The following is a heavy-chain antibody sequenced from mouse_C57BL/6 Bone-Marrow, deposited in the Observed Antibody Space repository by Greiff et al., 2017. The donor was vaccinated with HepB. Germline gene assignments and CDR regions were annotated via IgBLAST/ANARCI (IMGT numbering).Heavy chain of an antibody. CDR3: VRPSYDGYYFDY. J-gene: IGHJ2*01. CDR1: GFSFNTYS. V-gene: IGHV10-1*01. D-gene: IGHD2-3*01. Sequence: EVKVVESGGGLVQPKGSLKLSCAASGFSFNTYSMNWVRQAPGKGLEWVARIRSKSNNYATYYADSVKDRFTISRDDSESMLYLQMNNLKTEDTAMYYCVRPSYDGYYFDYWGQGTTLTVSS. CDR2: IRSKSNNYAT.